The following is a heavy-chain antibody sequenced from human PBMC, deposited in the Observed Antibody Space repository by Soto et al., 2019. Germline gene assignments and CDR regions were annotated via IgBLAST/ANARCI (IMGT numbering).Heavy chain of an antibody. V-gene: IGHV3-72*01. J-gene: IGHJ6*02. D-gene: IGHD2-8*01. CDR2: IRNKANSYTT. CDR3: ATHGLYYYYHAMGV. CDR1: GFSFIDHY. Sequence: EVQLEESGGGLVQPGGSLRLSCTASGFSFIDHYMDWVRQAPGKGLEWVGRIRNKANSYTTEYAASVKGRFTISRDDSKNSLSLQMNSLKTEDTAVYYCATHGLYYYYHAMGVWGQGTTVTVSS.